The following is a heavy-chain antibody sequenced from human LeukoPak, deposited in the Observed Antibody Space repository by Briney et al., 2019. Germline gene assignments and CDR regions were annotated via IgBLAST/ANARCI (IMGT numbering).Heavy chain of an antibody. CDR2: ISYDGSNN. CDR1: GVTFSSYA. Sequence: GGSLRLSCAASGVTFSSYAMHWVRKAPGKGLEWVAVISYDGSNNYYADSVKGRFTISRDNSKNTLYLQMNSLRAEDTAVYYCARDLTYSGYDDNFDYWGQGTLVTVSS. J-gene: IGHJ4*02. D-gene: IGHD5-12*01. CDR3: ARDLTYSGYDDNFDY. V-gene: IGHV3-30-3*01.